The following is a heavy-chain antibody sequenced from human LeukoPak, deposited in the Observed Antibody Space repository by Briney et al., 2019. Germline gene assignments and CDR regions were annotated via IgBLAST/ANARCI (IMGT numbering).Heavy chain of an antibody. CDR1: GYSISSGYY. D-gene: IGHD2-2*01. Sequence: SETQSLTCTVSGYSISSGYYWGWIRQPPGKGLEWIGTIYHSGSIYYNPSLKSRVTISVDTSKNQFSLKLTSVTAADTAVYYCARVRGYCSSTICYRYYFDYWGQGTLVTVSS. CDR2: IYHSGSI. J-gene: IGHJ4*02. CDR3: ARVRGYCSSTICYRYYFDY. V-gene: IGHV4-38-2*02.